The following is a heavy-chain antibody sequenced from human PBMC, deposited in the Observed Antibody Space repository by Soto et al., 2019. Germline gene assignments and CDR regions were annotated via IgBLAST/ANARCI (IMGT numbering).Heavy chain of an antibody. J-gene: IGHJ4*02. CDR2: ISAYNGDT. CDR1: GYTFISYG. Sequence: VQLVQSGAEVKEPGASVTVSCKASGYTFISYGISWVRQAPGQGLEWMGWISAYNGDTNYAQKLQDRVTMSRDRSTSTAYMELRNLGPDDTAVYYCARGWELHDWGQGTLVTVSS. CDR3: ARGWELHD. V-gene: IGHV1-18*01. D-gene: IGHD1-26*01.